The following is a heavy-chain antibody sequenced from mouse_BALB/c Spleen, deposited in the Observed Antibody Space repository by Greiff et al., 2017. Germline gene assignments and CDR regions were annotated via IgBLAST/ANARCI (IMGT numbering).Heavy chain of an antibody. CDR1: GFTFSSYT. Sequence: EVKVVESGGGLVQPGGSLKLSCAASGFTFSSYTMSWVRQTPEKRLEWVAYISNGGGSTYYPDTVKGRFTISRDNAKNTLYLQMSSLKSEDTAMYYCARRRDAMDYWGQGTSVTVSS. CDR2: ISNGGGST. J-gene: IGHJ4*01. V-gene: IGHV5-12-2*01. CDR3: ARRRDAMDY.